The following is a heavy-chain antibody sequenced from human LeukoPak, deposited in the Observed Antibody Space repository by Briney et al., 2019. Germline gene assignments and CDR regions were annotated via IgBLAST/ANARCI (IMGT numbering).Heavy chain of an antibody. J-gene: IGHJ4*02. CDR3: ARGLYSSGWYFDY. CDR1: RFTISSNY. V-gene: IGHV3-66*01. CDR2: ISSGGST. Sequence: GGALRLSCAASRFTISSNYMSWVRQAPGKGLDGVSVISSGGSTYYSDSVKGRLTISRDTSKNTLYLQMNTLGDEDTAVYYCARGLYSSGWYFDYWGQGTLVTVSS. D-gene: IGHD6-19*01.